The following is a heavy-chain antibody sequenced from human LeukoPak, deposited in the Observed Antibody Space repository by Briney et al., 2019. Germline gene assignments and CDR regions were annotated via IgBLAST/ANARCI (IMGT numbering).Heavy chain of an antibody. CDR2: ISSSGSTI. Sequence: GGSLRLSCAASGFTFSDYYMSWIRRAPGKGLEWVSYISSSGSTIYYADSVKGRFTISRDNAKNSLYLQMNCLRAEDTAVHYCARTSIAVAGMSSGIDYWGQGTLVTVSS. D-gene: IGHD6-19*01. J-gene: IGHJ4*02. CDR3: ARTSIAVAGMSSGIDY. V-gene: IGHV3-11*01. CDR1: GFTFSDYY.